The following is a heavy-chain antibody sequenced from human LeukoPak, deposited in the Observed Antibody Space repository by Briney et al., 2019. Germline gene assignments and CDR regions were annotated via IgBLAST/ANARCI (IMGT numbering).Heavy chain of an antibody. V-gene: IGHV3-43*01. CDR2: INWKGDIT. Sequence: GGSLRLSCEATGFTFEDHTMHWVRQAPGKGLEWVSLINWKGDITSYGDSVKGRFTISRDNSKNSLYLQLNSLRAEDTALYYCAKINDYGDYAFDYWGQGTLVTVSS. CDR3: AKINDYGDYAFDY. CDR1: GFTFEDHT. J-gene: IGHJ4*02. D-gene: IGHD4-17*01.